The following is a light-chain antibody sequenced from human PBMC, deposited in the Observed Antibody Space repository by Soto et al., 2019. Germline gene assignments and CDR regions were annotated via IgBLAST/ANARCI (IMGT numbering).Light chain of an antibody. J-gene: IGKJ1*01. CDR2: AAS. Sequence: DIQMTQSPSSLSASVVDRVTITFRAGQSISSYLNWYQKKPGKAPKVLIHAASRVQSGVPSTFSASGSGTDFTLTISRLEPEDFAMYYCLHHGSSLWTFGQGTKVDIK. CDR1: QSISSY. V-gene: IGKV1-39*01. CDR3: LHHGSSLWT.